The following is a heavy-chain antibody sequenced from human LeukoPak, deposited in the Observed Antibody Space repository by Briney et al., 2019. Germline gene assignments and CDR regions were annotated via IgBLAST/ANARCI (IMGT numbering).Heavy chain of an antibody. CDR1: GFTFNTYG. D-gene: IGHD4-17*01. CDR3: ARSHMYGDYGEDI. V-gene: IGHV3-48*04. Sequence: GGSLGLSCAASGFTFNTYGMNWFRQAPGRGLEWISYINSVGGTTFYADSVKGRFTISRDNANNTLYLQMNSLRAEDAATYYCARSHMYGDYGEDIWGHGTVVAVSS. J-gene: IGHJ3*02. CDR2: INSVGGTT.